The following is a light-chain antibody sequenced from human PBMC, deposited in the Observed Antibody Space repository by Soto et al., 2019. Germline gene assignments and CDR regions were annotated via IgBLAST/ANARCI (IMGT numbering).Light chain of an antibody. CDR3: AAWDDSLNAVV. V-gene: IGLV1-44*01. CDR1: ASNLGGNP. Sequence: QPVLTQPPSVSGTPGQKVSISCSGSASNLGGNPVNWYKHLPGAAPKLLIYTNHQRPSGVPDRFSGSKSGTSASLAISGLRSEDEANFYCAAWDDSLNAVVFGGGTKLTVL. J-gene: IGLJ2*01. CDR2: TNH.